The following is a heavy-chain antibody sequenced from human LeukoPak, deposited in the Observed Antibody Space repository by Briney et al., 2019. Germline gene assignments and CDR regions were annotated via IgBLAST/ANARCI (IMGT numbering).Heavy chain of an antibody. CDR3: AKSGGYGLIDY. CDR2: IYSSGST. J-gene: IGHJ4*02. Sequence: SETLSLTCAVSGASISGSGYYWGWIRQPPGKGLEWIGNIYSSGSTYYNASLQSRVTISIDTSKNQFSLRLNSVTAAVTAMYYCAKSGGYGLIDYWGQGTRVTVSS. CDR1: GASISGSGYY. D-gene: IGHD1-26*01. V-gene: IGHV4-39*01.